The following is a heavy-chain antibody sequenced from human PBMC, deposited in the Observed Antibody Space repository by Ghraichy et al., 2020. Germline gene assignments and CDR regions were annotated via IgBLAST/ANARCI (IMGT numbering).Heavy chain of an antibody. CDR2: SSGRGGRT. CDR3: AKPYSPDY. Sequence: GGGLGGVAGSSGRGGRTYYADSVKGRFTLSRDSSKNTLYLQMNSLRAEDTAVYYCAKPYSPDYWGQGTLVTVSS. V-gene: IGHV3-23*01. J-gene: IGHJ4*02. D-gene: IGHD5-18*01.